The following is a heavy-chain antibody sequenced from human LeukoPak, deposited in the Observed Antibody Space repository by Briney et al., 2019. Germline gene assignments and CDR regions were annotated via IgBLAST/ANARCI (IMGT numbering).Heavy chain of an antibody. CDR3: ARTRYSGSYYDSNYFDY. V-gene: IGHV4-59*01. CDR1: GGSISSYY. Sequence: TSETLSLTCTVSGGSISSYYWSWIRQPPGKGLEWIGYIYYSGSTNYNPSLKSRVAISVDTSKNQFSLKLSSVSAADTAVYYCARTRYSGSYYDSNYFDYWGQGTLVTVSS. D-gene: IGHD1-26*01. CDR2: IYYSGST. J-gene: IGHJ4*02.